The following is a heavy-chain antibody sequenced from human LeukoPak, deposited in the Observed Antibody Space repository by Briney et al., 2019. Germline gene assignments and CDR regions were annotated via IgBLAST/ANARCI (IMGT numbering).Heavy chain of an antibody. CDR2: ISYDGSNK. Sequence: GGSPRDSLAASGFTISSLVMHRGRQAPGKGLEWVADISYDGSNKYYADSVKGRFTISRDNSKNTLYLQMNSLRAEDTAVYYCAKERPWYDPWGQGTLVTVSS. D-gene: IGHD6-25*01. V-gene: IGHV3-30*18. CDR1: GFTISSLV. J-gene: IGHJ5*02. CDR3: AKERPWYDP.